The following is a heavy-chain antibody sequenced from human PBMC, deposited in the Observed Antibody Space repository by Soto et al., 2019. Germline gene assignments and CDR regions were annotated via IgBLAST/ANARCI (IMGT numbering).Heavy chain of an antibody. CDR2: MSSSGTNV. V-gene: IGHV3-11*01. Sequence: QVQLVESGGGLVRPGGSLRLSCAASGFTFSDYYMSWIRQSPGKGLEWLGLMSSSGTNVFYADSVKGRFTISRDNAKNSLFLQMDSLKAKDTAVYYCATSRVFDFWGLGTLVSVSS. CDR3: ATSRVFDF. CDR1: GFTFSDYY. J-gene: IGHJ4*02.